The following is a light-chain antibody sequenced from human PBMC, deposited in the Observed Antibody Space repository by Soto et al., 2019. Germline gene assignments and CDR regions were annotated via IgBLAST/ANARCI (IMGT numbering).Light chain of an antibody. J-gene: IGKJ5*01. V-gene: IGKV3-11*01. CDR1: QSVSSY. CDR2: DAS. Sequence: EIVLTQSPATLSLSPGERATLSCMASQSVSSYSAWYQQKPGQAPRLLIYDASNRATGIPARFSGSGSGTDFTLTISSLEPEDFAVYYCQQRSNWPITFGQGTRLEIK. CDR3: QQRSNWPIT.